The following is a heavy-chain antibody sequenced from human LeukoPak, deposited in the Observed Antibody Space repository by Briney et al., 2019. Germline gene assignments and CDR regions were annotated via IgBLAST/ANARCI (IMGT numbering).Heavy chain of an antibody. CDR1: GYTFTSYD. CDR3: ARGPRALFQYSSSWEFDY. Sequence: ASVKVSCKASGYTFTSYDINWVRQATGQGLEWIGWMNPNSGNTGYAQKFQGRVTMTRNTSISTAYMELSSLRSEDTAVYYCARGPRALFQYSSSWEFDYWGQGTPVTVSS. J-gene: IGHJ4*02. CDR2: MNPNSGNT. V-gene: IGHV1-8*01. D-gene: IGHD6-13*01.